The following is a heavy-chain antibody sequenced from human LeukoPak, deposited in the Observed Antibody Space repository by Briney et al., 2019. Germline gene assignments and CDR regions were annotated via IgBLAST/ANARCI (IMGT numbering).Heavy chain of an antibody. D-gene: IGHD6-6*01. CDR2: ISGSGGTT. Sequence: GGSLRLSCADSGFTFSSYAMSWVRQAPGRGLEWVSGISGSGGTTYYADSVKGRFTISRDNSKNTLYLQMNSLRAEDTPVYYCATNSSSRGGFDYWGQGTLVTVSS. V-gene: IGHV3-23*01. J-gene: IGHJ4*02. CDR1: GFTFSSYA. CDR3: ATNSSSRGGFDY.